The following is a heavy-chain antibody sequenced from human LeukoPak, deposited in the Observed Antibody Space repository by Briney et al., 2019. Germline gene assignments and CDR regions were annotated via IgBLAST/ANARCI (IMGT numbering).Heavy chain of an antibody. Sequence: SVKVSCKASGYTFTGYYMHWVRQAPGQGLEWMGGIIPIFGTANYAQKFQGRVTITTDESTSTAYMELSSLRSEDTAVYYCAREGGYWGQGTLVTVSS. CDR3: AREGGY. D-gene: IGHD3-16*01. CDR2: IIPIFGTA. V-gene: IGHV1-69*05. J-gene: IGHJ4*02. CDR1: GYTFTGYY.